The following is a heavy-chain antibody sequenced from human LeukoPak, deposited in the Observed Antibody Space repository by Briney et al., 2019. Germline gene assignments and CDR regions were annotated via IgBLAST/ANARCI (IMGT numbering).Heavy chain of an antibody. J-gene: IGHJ1*01. CDR1: GGSSSSYY. CDR3: ARGGYSYEVVFGYFQH. V-gene: IGHV4-59*01. Sequence: PSETLARTCTVSGGSSSSYYGSWSRQPPGKGLELMGDIYYSGSTNYNPSLKSRVAISVDTSKNQFSLKLSSVTAADTAVYYCARGGYSYEVVFGYFQHWGQGTLVTVSS. CDR2: IYYSGST. D-gene: IGHD5-18*01.